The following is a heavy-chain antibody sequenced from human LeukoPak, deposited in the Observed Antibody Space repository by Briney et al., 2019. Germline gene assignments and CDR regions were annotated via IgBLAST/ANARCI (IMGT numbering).Heavy chain of an antibody. CDR1: GGSFSGYY. V-gene: IGHV4-34*01. J-gene: IGHJ4*02. D-gene: IGHD3-9*01. CDR2: INHSGST. CDR3: ARSYYDFLTGYYLDY. Sequence: PETLSLTCAVYGGSFSGYYWSWIRQPPGKGLEWIGEINHSGSTNYNPSLKSRVTISVDTSKNQFSLRLSSVTAADTAVYYCARSYYDFLTGYYLDYWGQGTLVTVSS.